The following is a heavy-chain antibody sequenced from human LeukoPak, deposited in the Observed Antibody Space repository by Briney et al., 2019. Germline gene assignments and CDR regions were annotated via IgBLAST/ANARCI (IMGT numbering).Heavy chain of an antibody. J-gene: IGHJ6*03. CDR1: GYTFTSYG. CDR2: ISAYNGNT. CDR3: AREYYDSSGYYPQYYYYYMDV. V-gene: IGHV1-18*01. Sequence: ASVKVSCKASGYTFTSYGISWVRQAPGQGLEWMGWISAYNGNTNYAQKLQGRVTMTTDTSTSTAYMELRSLRSDDTAVYYCAREYYDSSGYYPQYYYYYMDVWGKGTTVTVSS. D-gene: IGHD3-22*01.